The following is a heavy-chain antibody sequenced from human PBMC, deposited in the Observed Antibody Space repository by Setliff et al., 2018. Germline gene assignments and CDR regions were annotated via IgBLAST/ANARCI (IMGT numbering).Heavy chain of an antibody. Sequence: LSLTCTVSGGSMIGGHYYWSWIRQLPGKGLEWIAYIYYSGNTYYNPSLKSRVTISVDTSKNQFSLKLSFVTAADTAVYYCARHPSSGSYYGGSIFYFDDWGPGILVTVSS. J-gene: IGHJ4*02. D-gene: IGHD1-26*01. CDR1: GGSMIGGHYY. CDR2: IYYSGNT. V-gene: IGHV4-30-4*08. CDR3: ARHPSSGSYYGGSIFYFDD.